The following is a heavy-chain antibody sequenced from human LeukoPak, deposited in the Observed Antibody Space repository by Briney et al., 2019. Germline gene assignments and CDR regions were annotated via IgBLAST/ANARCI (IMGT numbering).Heavy chain of an antibody. D-gene: IGHD3-3*01. Sequence: SQTLSLTCTVSGGSISSGDYYWSWIRQPPGKGLEWIGYIYYSGSTYYNPSLKSRVTISVDTSKNQFSLKLSSVTAADTAVYYCARIYDFWSGYPRYFDYWGQGTLVTASS. CDR1: GGSISSGDYY. CDR3: ARIYDFWSGYPRYFDY. CDR2: IYYSGST. V-gene: IGHV4-30-4*08. J-gene: IGHJ4*02.